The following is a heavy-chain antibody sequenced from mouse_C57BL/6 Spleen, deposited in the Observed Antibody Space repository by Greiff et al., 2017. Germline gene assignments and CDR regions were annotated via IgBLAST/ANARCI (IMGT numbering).Heavy chain of an antibody. CDR1: GFTFSSYA. D-gene: IGHD1-1*01. J-gene: IGHJ4*01. CDR2: ISSGGDYI. CDR3: TRDLTYYGSSYYAMDY. V-gene: IGHV5-9-1*02. Sequence: EVQGVESGEGLVKPGGSLKLSCAASGFTFSSYAMSWVRQTPEKRLEWVAYISSGGDYIYYADTVKGRFTISRDNARNTLYLQMSSLKSEDTAMYYCTRDLTYYGSSYYAMDYWGQGTSVTVSS.